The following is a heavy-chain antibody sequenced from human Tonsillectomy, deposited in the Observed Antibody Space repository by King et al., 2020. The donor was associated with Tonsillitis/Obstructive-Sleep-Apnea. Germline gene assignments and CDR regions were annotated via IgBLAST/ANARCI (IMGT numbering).Heavy chain of an antibody. CDR2: IHYSGST. CDR1: GGSISSYY. V-gene: IGHV4-59*01. J-gene: IGHJ4*02. Sequence: QLQESGPGLVKPSETLSLTCTVSGGSISSYYWSWIRQPPGKGLEWIGYIHYSGSTNYNPSLQSRVTISVDTSKNPFSLKLNSVTAADTAVYYCARGELALDYWGQGTLVTVSS. CDR3: ARGELALDY. D-gene: IGHD1-26*01.